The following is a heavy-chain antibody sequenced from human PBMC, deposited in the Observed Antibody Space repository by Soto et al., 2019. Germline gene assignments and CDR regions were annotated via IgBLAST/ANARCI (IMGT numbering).Heavy chain of an antibody. CDR1: GFTFNTNS. CDR2: ISSGSNSK. V-gene: IGHV3-48*02. J-gene: IGHJ4*02. CDR3: AADIRYDSSGYHYEGEDY. Sequence: EVQLVESGGGLAQPGGSLRLSCAASGFTFNTNSMNWVRQAPGKGLEWVSYISSGSNSKYYADSVKGRFTISRDNAKNSLYLQMNNLRDEDTAIYYCAADIRYDSSGYHYEGEDYWGQGTRVTVPS. D-gene: IGHD3-22*01.